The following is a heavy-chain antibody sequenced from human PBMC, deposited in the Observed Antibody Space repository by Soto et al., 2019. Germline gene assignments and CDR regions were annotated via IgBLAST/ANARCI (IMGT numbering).Heavy chain of an antibody. CDR2: ISYDGSNK. D-gene: IGHD2-15*01. CDR3: AKERRGYCSGGSCYSFDY. Sequence: GSLRLSCAASGFAFRSYGMHWVRQAPGKGLEWVAVISYDGSNKYYADSVKGRFTISRDNSKNTLYLQMNSLRAEDTAVYYCAKERRGYCSGGSCYSFDYWGQGTLVTVSS. V-gene: IGHV3-30*18. J-gene: IGHJ4*02. CDR1: GFAFRSYG.